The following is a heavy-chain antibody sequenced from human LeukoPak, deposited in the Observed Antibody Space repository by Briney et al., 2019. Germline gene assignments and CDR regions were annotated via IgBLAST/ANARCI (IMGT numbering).Heavy chain of an antibody. V-gene: IGHV1-18*01. CDR3: ARVGNSGYDNDY. CDR2: INPYKGNT. Sequence: ASVKVSCKAPGYTFNIYGITWVRQAPGQGLEWMAWINPYKGNTNYAQNLQGRVTLATDTSTSTAYMELRSLRSDDTAVYYCARVGNSGYDNDYWGQGTLVTVSS. J-gene: IGHJ4*02. CDR1: GYTFNIYG. D-gene: IGHD5-12*01.